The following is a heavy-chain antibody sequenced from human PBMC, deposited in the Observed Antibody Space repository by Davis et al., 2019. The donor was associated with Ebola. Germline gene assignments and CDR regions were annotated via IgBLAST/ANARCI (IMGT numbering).Heavy chain of an antibody. CDR3: ARHVDGDFWYFDL. J-gene: IGHJ2*01. V-gene: IGHV3-23*01. Sequence: GESLKISCSASGFIFSTYVMRWVRLAPGKGLEWVSTYGTSADTYYADSVKGRFTVSRDNSENMLYLQMSTLRVEDTAVYYCARHVDGDFWYFDLWGRGTRVTVSS. CDR2: GTSADT. CDR1: GFIFSTYV. D-gene: IGHD4-17*01.